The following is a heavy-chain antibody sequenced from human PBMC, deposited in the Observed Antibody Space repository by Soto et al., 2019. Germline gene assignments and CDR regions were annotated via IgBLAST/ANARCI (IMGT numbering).Heavy chain of an antibody. D-gene: IGHD6-6*01. CDR2: INPDSGGA. J-gene: IGHJ4*02. CDR1: GYTFTGFY. CDR3: ARDLGGSSSYLGY. Sequence: ASVKVSCKASGYTFTGFYVHWVRQAPGQGLEWMGWINPDSGGANYQQNFQGRLSLTRDTSNSTAYMELSRLQSDDTAVYYCARDLGGSSSYLGYWGQGTPVTVSS. V-gene: IGHV1-2*02.